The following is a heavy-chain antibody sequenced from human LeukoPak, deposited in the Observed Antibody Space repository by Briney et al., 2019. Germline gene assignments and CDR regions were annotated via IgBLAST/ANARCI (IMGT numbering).Heavy chain of an antibody. D-gene: IGHD2-2*01. Sequence: PGGSLRLSCAASGFTFSSYGMHGVRQAPGKGLEWVALISYDGSNKYYADSVKGRFTISRDNSKNTLYLQMNSLRAEDTAVYYCAREREDIVVVPAALGVDYYYYMDVWGKGTTVTVSS. V-gene: IGHV3-30*03. CDR3: AREREDIVVVPAALGVDYYYYMDV. CDR1: GFTFSSYG. CDR2: ISYDGSNK. J-gene: IGHJ6*03.